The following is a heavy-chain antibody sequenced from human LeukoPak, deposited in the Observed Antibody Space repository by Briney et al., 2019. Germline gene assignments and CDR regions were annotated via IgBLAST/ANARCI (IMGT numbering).Heavy chain of an antibody. V-gene: IGHV1-18*01. CDR1: GYTFTSYD. Sequence: GASVKVSCKAAGYTFTSYDINWVRLAPGQGLEWMGWISAYNGNTNYAQKLQGRVTMTTDTSTSTAYMELRSLRSDDTAVYYCARVPRGYYFDYWGQGTLVPVSS. J-gene: IGHJ4*02. CDR3: ARVPRGYYFDY. CDR2: ISAYNGNT.